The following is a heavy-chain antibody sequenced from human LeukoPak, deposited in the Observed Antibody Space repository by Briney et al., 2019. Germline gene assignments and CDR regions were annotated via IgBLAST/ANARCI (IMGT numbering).Heavy chain of an antibody. D-gene: IGHD6-13*01. CDR3: ARDQGSSWYYYYYYMDV. V-gene: IGHV3-7*01. Sequence: GGSLRLSCAASGFTFSSYWMSWVRQAPGKGLEWVANIKQDGSEKYYVDSVKGRFTISRDNAKNSLYLQMNSLRAEDTAVYYCARDQGSSWYYYYYYMDVWGKGTTVTVSS. CDR1: GFTFSSYW. J-gene: IGHJ6*03. CDR2: IKQDGSEK.